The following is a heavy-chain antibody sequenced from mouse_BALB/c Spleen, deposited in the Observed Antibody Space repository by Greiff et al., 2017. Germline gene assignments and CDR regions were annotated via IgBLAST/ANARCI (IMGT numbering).Heavy chain of an antibody. J-gene: IGHJ2*01. CDR2: IYPGSGST. V-gene: IGHV1-77*01. CDR3: ARGGAYYRYDAYYFDY. D-gene: IGHD2-14*01. Sequence: VQLQQSGPELVKPGASVKMSCKASGYTFTDYVISWVKQRTGQGLEWIGEIYPGSGSTYYNEKFKGKATLTADKSSNTAYMQLSSLTSEDSAVYFCARGGAYYRYDAYYFDYWGQGTTLTVSS. CDR1: GYTFTDYV.